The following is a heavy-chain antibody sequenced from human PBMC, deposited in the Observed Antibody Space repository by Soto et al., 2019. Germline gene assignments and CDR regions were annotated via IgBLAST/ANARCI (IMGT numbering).Heavy chain of an antibody. J-gene: IGHJ4*02. CDR3: ASRYDFWSGYYLPWGY. V-gene: IGHV3-23*01. CDR1: GFTFSSYA. CDR2: ISGSGGST. Sequence: EVQLLESGGGLVQPGGSLRLSCAASGFTFSSYAMSWVRQAPGKGLEWVSAISGSGGSTYYADSVKGRFTISRDNSKNTLYLQMNSLGAEDTAVYYCASRYDFWSGYYLPWGYWGQGTLVTVSS. D-gene: IGHD3-3*01.